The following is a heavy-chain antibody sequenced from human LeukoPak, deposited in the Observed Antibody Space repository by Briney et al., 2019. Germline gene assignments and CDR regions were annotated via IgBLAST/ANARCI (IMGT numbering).Heavy chain of an antibody. CDR3: SRASGGTPGFDY. Sequence: AGGSLRLSLAASGFTVSSSYMSWVRQAAGQGLEWGAVRYCGGSTYYADSVKGRFTIPRDNSKDTLHLQINSLRAEDTAVDCCSRASGGTPGFDYWGQGTLVTVSS. V-gene: IGHV3-66*01. J-gene: IGHJ4*02. D-gene: IGHD2-8*02. CDR2: RYCGGST. CDR1: GFTVSSSY.